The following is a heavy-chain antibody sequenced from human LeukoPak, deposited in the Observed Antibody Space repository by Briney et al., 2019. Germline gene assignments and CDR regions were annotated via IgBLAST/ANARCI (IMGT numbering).Heavy chain of an antibody. V-gene: IGHV3-23*01. CDR2: ISGSGGST. Sequence: PGGSLGLSCAASGFTFSSYAMSRVRQAPGKGLEWVSAISGSGGSTYYADSVKGRFTISRDNSKNTLYLQMNSLRAEDTAVYYCARDLRRAAIEWELSYWGQGTLVTVSS. CDR3: ARDLRRAAIEWELSY. CDR1: GFTFSSYA. D-gene: IGHD1-26*01. J-gene: IGHJ4*02.